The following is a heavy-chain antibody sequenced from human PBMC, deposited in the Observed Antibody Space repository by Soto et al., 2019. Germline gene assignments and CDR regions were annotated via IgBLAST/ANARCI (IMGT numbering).Heavy chain of an antibody. CDR3: AADYGSSPRGDV. J-gene: IGHJ6*02. V-gene: IGHV1-58*01. CDR1: GFTFTSSA. CDR2: IVVGSGNT. D-gene: IGHD6-13*01. Sequence: SVKVSCKASGFTFTSSAVQWVRQARGQRLEWIGWIVVGSGNTNYAQKFQERVTITRDMSTSTAYMELSSLRSEDTAVYYCAADYGSSPRGDVWGQGTTVTVSS.